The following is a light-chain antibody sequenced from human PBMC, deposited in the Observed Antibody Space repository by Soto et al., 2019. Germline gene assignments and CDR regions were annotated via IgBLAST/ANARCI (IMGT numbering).Light chain of an antibody. J-gene: IGKJ4*01. CDR3: QQYNSNPLT. Sequence: DIQMTQSPSILSASVGDRVTITCRASQSVSTWLAWYQQKPGKVPKLLIYKAYSLESGVPSRFSGSGSGTEFTLTISSLQPDDFATYYCQQYNSNPLTFGGGTKVEIK. V-gene: IGKV1-5*03. CDR1: QSVSTW. CDR2: KAY.